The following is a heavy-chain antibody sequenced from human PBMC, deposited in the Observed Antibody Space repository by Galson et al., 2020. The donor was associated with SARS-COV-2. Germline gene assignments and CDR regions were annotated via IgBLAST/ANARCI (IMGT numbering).Heavy chain of an antibody. V-gene: IGHV3-21*01. D-gene: IGHD1-7*01. CDR3: ARDRGITGTTSWDY. CDR1: GFTFSSYS. Sequence: KNGESLKISCAASGFTFSSYSMNWVRQAPGKGLEWVSYISSSSSYIYYADSVKGRFTISRDNAKNSLYLQMNSLRAKDTAVYYCARDRGITGTTSWDYWGQGTLVTVSS. J-gene: IGHJ4*02. CDR2: ISSSSSYI.